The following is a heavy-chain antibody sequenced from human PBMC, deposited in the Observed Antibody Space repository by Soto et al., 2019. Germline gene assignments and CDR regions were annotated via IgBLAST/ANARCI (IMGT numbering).Heavy chain of an antibody. V-gene: IGHV4-39*01. J-gene: IGHJ4*02. D-gene: IGHD3-22*01. Sequence: ETRSLTGTIAWGPMSSSSYHLGWSRQPPGKGLEWIGSIYYSGSTYYNPSLKSRVTISVDTSKNQLSLKLSSVTSADTAVYYCAAITYYYDSSGFFFHYWGQGTLVTGSS. CDR1: WGPMSSSSYH. CDR2: IYYSGST. CDR3: AAITYYYDSSGFFFHY.